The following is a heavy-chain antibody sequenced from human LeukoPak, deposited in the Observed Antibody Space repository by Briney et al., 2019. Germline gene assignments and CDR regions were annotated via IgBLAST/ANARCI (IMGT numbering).Heavy chain of an antibody. CDR2: IHYSGST. D-gene: IGHD1-26*01. J-gene: IGHJ4*02. CDR3: ATTQWELHGGFDY. V-gene: IGHV4-59*08. CDR1: GGSISSYY. Sequence: SETLSLTCTVSGGSISSYYWGWIRQPPGKGLEWIGYIHYSGSTNYNPSLKSRVTISVDTSKNQFSLKLSSVTAADTAVYYCATTQWELHGGFDYWGQGNLVTVSS.